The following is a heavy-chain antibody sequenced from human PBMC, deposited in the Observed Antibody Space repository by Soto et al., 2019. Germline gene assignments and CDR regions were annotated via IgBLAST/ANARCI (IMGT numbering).Heavy chain of an antibody. Sequence: GGSLRLSCAASGFTFSSYVMSWVRQAPGKGLEWVSAISGSGGSTYYADSVKGRFTISRDNSKNTLYLQMNSLRAEDTAVYYCAKVFRGYLTGLDYWGQGTLVTVSS. CDR3: AKVFRGYLTGLDY. V-gene: IGHV3-23*01. D-gene: IGHD3-22*01. CDR1: GFTFSSYV. J-gene: IGHJ4*02. CDR2: ISGSGGST.